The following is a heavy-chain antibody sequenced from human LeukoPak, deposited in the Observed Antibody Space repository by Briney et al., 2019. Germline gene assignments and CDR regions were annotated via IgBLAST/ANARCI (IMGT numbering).Heavy chain of an antibody. Sequence: GGSLRLSCAASGFSFSSYAMSWVRQAPGKGLEWVSTIRGSGGSTYSTDSVKGRFTISRDNSKNTLYLQMNSLRAEDTAVYYCAKEPGHIVVVVAATKGIDYWGQGTLVTVSS. CDR1: GFSFSSYA. CDR3: AKEPGHIVVVVAATKGIDY. V-gene: IGHV3-23*01. CDR2: IRGSGGST. J-gene: IGHJ4*02. D-gene: IGHD2-15*01.